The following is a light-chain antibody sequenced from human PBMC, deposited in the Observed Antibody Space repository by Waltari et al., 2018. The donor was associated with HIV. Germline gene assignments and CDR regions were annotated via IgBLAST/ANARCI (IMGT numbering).Light chain of an antibody. Sequence: DIQFTQSPSFLSASVGDRVTLTCRARQGLSRYLAWYQQKPGKAPKLLIYAASTSQSGVPSRFSGSGSGTEFTLTISSLQPEDFATYYCQQLNSYPRTFGQGTKVEIK. CDR1: QGLSRY. V-gene: IGKV1-9*01. CDR3: QQLNSYPRT. J-gene: IGKJ1*01. CDR2: AAS.